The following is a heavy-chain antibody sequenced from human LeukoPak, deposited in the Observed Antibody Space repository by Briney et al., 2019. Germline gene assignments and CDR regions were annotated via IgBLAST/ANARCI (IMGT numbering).Heavy chain of an antibody. V-gene: IGHV3-23*01. CDR2: ITGSGATT. CDR3: ASRWAYADAFDI. J-gene: IGHJ3*02. Sequence: PWGSLRLSCAASGFTFSSYAMSWVRQAPGRGLEWVSFITGSGATTYHADSVKGRFTVSRDNSKNTLFLQMNSLRAEDTAIYYCASRWAYADAFDIWGQGTMVTVSS. CDR1: GFTFSSYA. D-gene: IGHD3-16*01.